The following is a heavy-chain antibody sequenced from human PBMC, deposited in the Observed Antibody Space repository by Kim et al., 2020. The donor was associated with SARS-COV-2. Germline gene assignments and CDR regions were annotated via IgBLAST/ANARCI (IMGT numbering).Heavy chain of an antibody. D-gene: IGHD4-4*01. Sequence: TNYNPSLKRRVTISIDTSKNQFSLKLNSVTAADTAVYYCARETDYTDAFDIWGQGTMVTVSS. CDR3: ARETDYTDAFDI. CDR2: T. J-gene: IGHJ3*02. V-gene: IGHV4-59*01.